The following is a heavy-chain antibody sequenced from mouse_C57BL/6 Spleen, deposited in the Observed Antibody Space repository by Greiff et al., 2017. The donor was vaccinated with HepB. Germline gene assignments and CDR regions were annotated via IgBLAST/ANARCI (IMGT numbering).Heavy chain of an antibody. CDR1: GYTFTSYW. J-gene: IGHJ4*01. CDR2: IDPSDSET. CDR3: ARAGDYLYYYAMDY. V-gene: IGHV1-52*01. Sequence: VQLQQSGAELVRPGSSVKLSCKASGYTFTSYWMHWVKQRPIQGLEWIGNIDPSDSETHYNQKFKDKATLTVDKSSSTAYMQLSSLTSVDSAVYYWARAGDYLYYYAMDYWGQGTSVTVSS. D-gene: IGHD2-4*01.